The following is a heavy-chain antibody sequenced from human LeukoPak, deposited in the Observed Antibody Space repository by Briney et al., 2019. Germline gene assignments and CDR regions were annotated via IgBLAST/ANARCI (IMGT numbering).Heavy chain of an antibody. CDR3: ARVRLGDFWSGNSYYYYMDV. D-gene: IGHD3-3*01. Sequence: PSETLSLTCAVSGGSISSSNWWSWVRQPPGKGLEWIGEIYHSGSTNYNPSLKSRVTISVDTSKNQFSLNLSSVTAADTAVYYCARVRLGDFWSGNSYYYYMDVWGKGTTVTVSS. CDR1: GGSISSSNW. V-gene: IGHV4-4*02. CDR2: IYHSGST. J-gene: IGHJ6*03.